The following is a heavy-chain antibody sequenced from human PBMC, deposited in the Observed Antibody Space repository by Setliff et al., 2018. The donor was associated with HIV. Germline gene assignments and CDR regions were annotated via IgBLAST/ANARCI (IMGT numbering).Heavy chain of an antibody. D-gene: IGHD3-22*01. J-gene: IGHJ4*02. CDR2: IFYTGST. V-gene: IGHV4-59*08. CDR1: GGSISSYY. CDR3: GRQVPVPGVAVTPIDY. Sequence: PSETLSLTCTVSGGSISSYYWTWLRQFPGKGLEWIGFIFYTGSTTYNPSLNSRVTMSVDTSKNQFSLKLSSVTAADTAVYYCGRQVPVPGVAVTPIDYWGQGTLVTVSS.